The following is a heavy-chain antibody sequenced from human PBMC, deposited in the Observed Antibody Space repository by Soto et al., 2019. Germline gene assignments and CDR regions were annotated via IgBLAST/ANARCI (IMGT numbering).Heavy chain of an antibody. CDR2: ININGGDT. CDR1: GFTFSSYA. CDR3: VRDTSTQVLQYDGSGYYFDP. Sequence: GGSLRLSCSASGFTFSSYAMHWVRQAPGKGLEYVSAININGGDTYYADSVRGRFTISRDNSKNTVYLQMSSLRAEDTAVYFCVRDTSTQVLQYDGSGYYFDPWGQGTMVTVSS. J-gene: IGHJ4*02. V-gene: IGHV3-64D*06. D-gene: IGHD3-22*01.